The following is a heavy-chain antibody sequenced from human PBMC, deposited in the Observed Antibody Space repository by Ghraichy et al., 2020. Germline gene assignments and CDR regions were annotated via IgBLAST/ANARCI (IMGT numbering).Heavy chain of an antibody. D-gene: IGHD4-23*01. V-gene: IGHV3-74*01. CDR3: ARDYYGGNIDY. J-gene: IGHJ4*02. CDR2: INNDGSST. Sequence: GESLNISCAASGFTFTTYWMHWVRQAPGKGLVWVSRINNDGSSTRYADSVKGRFAISRDNAKNTLYLQMNSLRAEDTAVYYCARDYYGGNIDYWGQGNLVTVSS. CDR1: GFTFTTYW.